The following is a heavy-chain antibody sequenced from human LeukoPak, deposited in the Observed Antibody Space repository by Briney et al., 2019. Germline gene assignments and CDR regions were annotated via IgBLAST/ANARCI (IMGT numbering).Heavy chain of an antibody. J-gene: IGHJ4*02. CDR2: ISYDGSNK. CDR1: GFTFSSYG. CDR3: ASGYPWFGELF. D-gene: IGHD3-10*01. Sequence: GRSLRLSCAASGFTFSSYGMHWVREAPGKGLEWVAVISYDGSNKYYADSVKGRFTISRDNSKNTLYLQMNSLRAEDTAVYYCASGYPWFGELFWGQGTLVTVSS. V-gene: IGHV3-30*03.